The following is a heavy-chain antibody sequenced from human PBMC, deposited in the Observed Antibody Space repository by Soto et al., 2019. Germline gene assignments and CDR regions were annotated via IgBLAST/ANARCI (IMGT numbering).Heavy chain of an antibody. CDR2: ISAYNGNT. V-gene: IGHV1-18*01. CDR3: ARAGSTVAATRYFQH. CDR1: VYTFTTYG. Sequence: ASVNVSCKASVYTFTTYGITWVRQAPAQGREWMGWISAYNGNTNYAQKLQGRVTMTTDTFTSTAYMELRSLRSDDTAVYYCARAGSTVAATRYFQHWGQGTLVTVSS. J-gene: IGHJ1*01. D-gene: IGHD6-19*01.